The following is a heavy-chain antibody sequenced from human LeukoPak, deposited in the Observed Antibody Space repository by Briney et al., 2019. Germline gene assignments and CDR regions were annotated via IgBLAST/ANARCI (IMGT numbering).Heavy chain of an antibody. V-gene: IGHV4-34*01. CDR1: GGSFSGYY. CDR3: ARGLRSTPN. CDR2: INHSGST. Sequence: SETLSLTCAVYGGSFSGYYWSWIRQPPGKGLEWIGEINHSGSTNYNPSLKSRVTISVDTSKNQFSLKLSSVTAADTAVYYCARGLRSTPNWGQGTLVTVSS. J-gene: IGHJ4*02. D-gene: IGHD4-17*01.